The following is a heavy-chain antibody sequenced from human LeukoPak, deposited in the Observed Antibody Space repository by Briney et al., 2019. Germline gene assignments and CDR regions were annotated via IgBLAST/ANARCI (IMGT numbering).Heavy chain of an antibody. CDR2: ISGSGGST. V-gene: IGHV3-23*01. Sequence: GGTLRLSCAASGFTFSNYAMSWVRQAPGKGLEWVSVISGSGGSTYYADSVKGRFTISRDSSKNTLYLQMNSLRAEDTAVYYCAKDRGCAYSGSITWGQGTLVTVSS. J-gene: IGHJ5*02. D-gene: IGHD5-12*01. CDR1: GFTFSNYA. CDR3: AKDRGCAYSGSIT.